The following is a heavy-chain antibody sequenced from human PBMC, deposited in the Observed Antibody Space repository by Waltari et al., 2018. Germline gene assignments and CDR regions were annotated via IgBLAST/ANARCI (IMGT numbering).Heavy chain of an antibody. CDR1: GFTVSSNY. CDR2: IYYGSRT. V-gene: IGHV3-53*01. D-gene: IGHD4-4*01. CDR3: TRLGGNTNDF. Sequence: EVQLVESGGGLIQPGGSLHLSCAAYGFTVSSNYMSWVRQAPGKGLEWVAVIYYGSRTLYADSVKGRFTISRDNSKNTLDLQMNSLRVEDTAVYYCTRLGGNTNDFWGQGTPVTVSS. J-gene: IGHJ4*02.